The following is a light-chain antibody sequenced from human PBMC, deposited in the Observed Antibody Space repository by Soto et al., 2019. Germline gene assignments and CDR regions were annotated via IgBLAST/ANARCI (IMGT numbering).Light chain of an antibody. V-gene: IGKV3-20*01. J-gene: IGKJ4*01. CDR3: QQYGSSLGVT. Sequence: EIVLTQSPGTLSLSPGERATLSCRASQIVSSSYLAWYQQKPGQAPRLLIYGASSRATGIPDRFSGSGSGTDFTLTISRLEPEDFAVYYCQQYGSSLGVTFGGGTKVDIK. CDR2: GAS. CDR1: QIVSSSY.